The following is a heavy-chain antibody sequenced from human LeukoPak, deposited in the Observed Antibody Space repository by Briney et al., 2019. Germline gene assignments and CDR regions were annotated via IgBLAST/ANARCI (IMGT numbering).Heavy chain of an antibody. J-gene: IGHJ4*02. V-gene: IGHV3-7*01. D-gene: IGHD4-17*01. CDR2: IKQDGSEK. CDR3: ARGFTVTTGGVFDY. Sequence: GGSLRLSCAASGFTFSSYWMSWVRQAPGKGLEWVANIKQDGSEKYYVDSMKGRFTISRDNAKNSLYLQMNSLRAEDTAVYYCARGFTVTTGGVFDYWGQGTLVTVSS. CDR1: GFTFSSYW.